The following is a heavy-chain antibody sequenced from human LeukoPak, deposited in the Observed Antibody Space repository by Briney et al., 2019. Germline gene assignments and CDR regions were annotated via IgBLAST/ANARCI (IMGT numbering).Heavy chain of an antibody. Sequence: PSETLSLTCTVSGGSISSTSYYWGWIRQPPGKGLEWIGSISYSGSTYYNPSLKSRVTILIDTSKNQFSLKLSSVTAADTAVYYCAKVDVSGDYYGMDVWGQGTTVTVSS. CDR2: ISYSGST. D-gene: IGHD3-10*01. V-gene: IGHV4-39*07. CDR3: AKVDVSGDYYGMDV. CDR1: GGSISSTSYY. J-gene: IGHJ6*02.